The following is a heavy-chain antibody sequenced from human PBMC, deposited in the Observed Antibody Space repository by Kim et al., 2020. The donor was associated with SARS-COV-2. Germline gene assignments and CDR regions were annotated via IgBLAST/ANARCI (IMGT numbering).Heavy chain of an antibody. V-gene: IGHV4-4*07. CDR3: ARGPPRADCGANCYLDY. D-gene: IGHD2-21*02. J-gene: IGHJ4*02. CDR2: IYSSGST. Sequence: SETLSLTCTVSGGSISTNYWGWIRQSAGKGLEWIGRIYSSGSTDYSASLKSRVAMSVDTSKNQFSLELSSVTAADTAVYFCARGPPRADCGANCYLDYWGQGALVTVS. CDR1: GGSISTNY.